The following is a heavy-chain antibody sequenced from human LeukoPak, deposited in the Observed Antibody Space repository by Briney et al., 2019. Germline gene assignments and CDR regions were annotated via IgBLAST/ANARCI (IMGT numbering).Heavy chain of an antibody. J-gene: IGHJ3*02. CDR1: GGSISITSYY. CDR2: MYSSGST. D-gene: IGHD4-17*01. V-gene: IGHV4-39*01. CDR3: ARHRRLWYGDYVGSAFDI. Sequence: SETLSLTCTVSGGSISITSYYWGWIRQPPGKGLEWIGSMYSSGSTYYNPSLKSRVTISVDTSKNQFSLKLSSVTAADTAVYYCARHRRLWYGDYVGSAFDIWGQGTMVTVSS.